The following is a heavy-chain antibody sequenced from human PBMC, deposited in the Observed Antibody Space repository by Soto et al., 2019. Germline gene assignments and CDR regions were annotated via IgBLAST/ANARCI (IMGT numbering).Heavy chain of an antibody. CDR2: INAGNGNT. Sequence: GASVKVSCKASGYTFTSYAMHWVRQAPGQRLEWMGWINAGNGNTKYSQKFQGRVTITRDTSASTAYMELSSLGSEDTAVYYCARDLFLYYGSDPHWGQGTLVTVSS. J-gene: IGHJ4*02. CDR1: GYTFTSYA. D-gene: IGHD3-10*01. V-gene: IGHV1-3*01. CDR3: ARDLFLYYGSDPH.